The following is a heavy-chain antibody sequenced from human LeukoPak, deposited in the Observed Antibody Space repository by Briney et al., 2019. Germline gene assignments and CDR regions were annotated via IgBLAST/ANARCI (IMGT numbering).Heavy chain of an antibody. CDR2: INPNSGGT. J-gene: IGHJ5*02. CDR3: ARGEPRFLEWLSSDNWFDP. CDR1: GFTFTGYY. D-gene: IGHD3-3*01. V-gene: IGHV1-2*02. Sequence: ASVKVSCKASGFTFTGYYMHWVRQAPGQGLEGMGWINPNSGGTNYAQKYQGRVTMTRDTSISTAYMELSRLRSDDTAVYYCARGEPRFLEWLSSDNWFDPWGQGTLVTVSS.